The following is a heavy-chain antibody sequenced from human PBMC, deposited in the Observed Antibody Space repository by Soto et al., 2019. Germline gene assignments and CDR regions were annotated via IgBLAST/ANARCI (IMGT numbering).Heavy chain of an antibody. CDR1: GFTFSRYR. CDR3: AKTTLEDDILTGYPMGFDP. J-gene: IGHJ5*02. V-gene: IGHV3-30*18. CDR2: ISYGGSNK. Sequence: QVQLVESGGGVVQPGRSLRLSCAASGFTFSRYRMHWVRQAPGKGLEWVAVISYGGSNKYYADSVKGRFTISRDNSKNSLYLHMNSLRAEDTAVYYCAKTTLEDDILTGYPMGFDPWGQGTLVTVSS. D-gene: IGHD3-9*01.